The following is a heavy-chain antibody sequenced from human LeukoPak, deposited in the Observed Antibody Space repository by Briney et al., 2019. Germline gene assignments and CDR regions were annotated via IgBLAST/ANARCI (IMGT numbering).Heavy chain of an antibody. CDR1: GGSFSGYY. V-gene: IGHV4-59*08. J-gene: IGHJ4*02. CDR2: IYYSGST. Sequence: SETLSLTCAVYGGSFSGYYWSWIRQPPGKGLEWIGYIYYSGSTNYNPSLKSRVTISVDTSKNQFSLKLSSVTAADTAVYYCARRWGGSPFDYWGQGTLVTVSS. CDR3: ARRWGGSPFDY. D-gene: IGHD3-16*01.